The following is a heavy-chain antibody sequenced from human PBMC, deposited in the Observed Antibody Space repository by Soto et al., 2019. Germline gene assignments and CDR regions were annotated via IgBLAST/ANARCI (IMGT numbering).Heavy chain of an antibody. Sequence: QITLKESGPTLMKPTQTLTLTCTFSGFSLSTSGVGVGWIRQPPGKALEWLAFIYWDDDKRYSPSLRSRLTITKDTSKNQVVLPMTNMDPVDTATYYCAPRGPMTSDWDGGFRDSWGQGTLVTVSS. V-gene: IGHV2-5*02. CDR1: GFSLSTSGVG. J-gene: IGHJ4*02. D-gene: IGHD6-19*01. CDR3: APRGPMTSDWDGGFRDS. CDR2: IYWDDDK.